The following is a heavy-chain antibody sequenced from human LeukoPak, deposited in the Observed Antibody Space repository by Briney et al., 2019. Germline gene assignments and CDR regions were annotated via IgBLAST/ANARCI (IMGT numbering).Heavy chain of an antibody. CDR3: AKSGRNRAYLEY. Sequence: GGSLRLSCSASGFTFSSYAMHWVRQAPGRGLEWVAVIWYDGTNKYYADSVRGRFTISRDSSKNTLYLQMNSLRAEDTAVYYCAKSGRNRAYLEYWGQGTLVTVSS. J-gene: IGHJ4*02. D-gene: IGHD1-14*01. CDR1: GFTFSSYA. V-gene: IGHV3-33*06. CDR2: IWYDGTNK.